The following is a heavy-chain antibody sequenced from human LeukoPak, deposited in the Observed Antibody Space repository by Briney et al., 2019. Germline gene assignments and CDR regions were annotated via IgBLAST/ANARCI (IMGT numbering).Heavy chain of an antibody. D-gene: IGHD4-17*01. CDR3: AREGRQDYVYFDY. Sequence: SETLSLTCTVSGGSISDYYWSWIRQPPGKGLEWNGYINYSGNTNYNPSLKSRVTISVDTSKNQFSLRLTSVTAADTAVFYCAREGRQDYVYFDYWGQGSLVTVSS. V-gene: IGHV4-59*01. CDR2: INYSGNT. J-gene: IGHJ4*02. CDR1: GGSISDYY.